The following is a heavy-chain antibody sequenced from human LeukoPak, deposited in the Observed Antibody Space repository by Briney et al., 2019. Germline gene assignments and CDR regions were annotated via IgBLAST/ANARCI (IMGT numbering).Heavy chain of an antibody. CDR2: IYISGST. V-gene: IGHV4-61*02. Sequence: PSETLSLTCTVSGGSISSASYYWSWIRQPAGKGLEWIGRIYISGSTNYNPSLKSRVTISVDTPKNQFSLKLSSVTAADTAVYYCARDWGDYAFDYWGQGTLVTVSS. J-gene: IGHJ4*02. D-gene: IGHD4-17*01. CDR1: GGSISSASYY. CDR3: ARDWGDYAFDY.